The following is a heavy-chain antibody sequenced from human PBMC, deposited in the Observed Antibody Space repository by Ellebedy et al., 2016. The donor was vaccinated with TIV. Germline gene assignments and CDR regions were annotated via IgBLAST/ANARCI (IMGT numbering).Heavy chain of an antibody. CDR2: ISPFTGDT. V-gene: IGHV1-18*01. J-gene: IGHJ4*02. CDR3: ARADCSTTSCYVGVFHY. CDR1: GYTFTSYG. Sequence: AASVKVSCKPSGYTFTSYGFTWVRQAPGQGLEWMGWISPFTGDTNYAQNLQGRITLTTDTSTSTAYMELRGLSLDDTAVYYCARADCSTTSCYVGVFHYWGQGTLVTVSS. D-gene: IGHD2-2*01.